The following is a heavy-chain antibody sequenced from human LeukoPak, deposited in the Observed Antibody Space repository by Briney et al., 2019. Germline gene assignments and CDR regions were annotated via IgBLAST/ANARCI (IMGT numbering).Heavy chain of an antibody. CDR3: AKVDYLGESAAGYYFDY. CDR1: GFTFSSYG. J-gene: IGHJ4*02. Sequence: GGSLRLSCAASGFTFSSYGMHWVRQAPGKGLEWVAVISYDGSNKYYADSVKGRFTISRDNSKNTLYLQMNSLRAEDTAVYYCAKVDYLGESAAGYYFDYWGQGTLVTVS. V-gene: IGHV3-30*18. CDR2: ISYDGSNK. D-gene: IGHD6-13*01.